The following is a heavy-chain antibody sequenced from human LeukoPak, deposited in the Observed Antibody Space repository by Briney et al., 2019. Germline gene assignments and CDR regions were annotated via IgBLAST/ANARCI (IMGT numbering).Heavy chain of an antibody. CDR3: ARGTVGATKGLGHFDY. J-gene: IGHJ4*02. V-gene: IGHV1-46*01. CDR1: GYAFTSYY. D-gene: IGHD1-26*01. CDR2: INPSGGST. Sequence: ASVKVSCKASGYAFTSYYMHWVRQAPGQGLEWMGIINPSGGSTSYAQKFQGRVTMTRDTSTSTVYMELSSLRSEDTAVYYCARGTVGATKGLGHFDYWGQGTLVTVSS.